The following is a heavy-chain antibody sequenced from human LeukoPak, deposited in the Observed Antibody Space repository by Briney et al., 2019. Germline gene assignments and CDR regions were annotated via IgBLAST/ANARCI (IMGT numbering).Heavy chain of an antibody. V-gene: IGHV1-8*01. CDR1: GYTFTSYD. CDR2: MNPNSGNT. D-gene: IGHD5-18*01. Sequence: GASVKVSCKASGYTFTSYDINWVRQATGQGLEWMGWMNPNSGNTGYAQKFQGRVTMTRNTSISTAYMELSSLRSEDTAVYYCARGHTGYYYYAMDVWGQGATVTVSS. J-gene: IGHJ6*02. CDR3: ARGHTGYYYYAMDV.